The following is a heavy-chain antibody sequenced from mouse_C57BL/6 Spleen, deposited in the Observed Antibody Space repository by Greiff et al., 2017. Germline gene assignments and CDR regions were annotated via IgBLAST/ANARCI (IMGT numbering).Heavy chain of an antibody. V-gene: IGHV1-4*01. CDR3: ARRGSNYWYFDV. CDR2: ITPSSGST. D-gene: IGHD2-5*01. J-gene: IGHJ1*03. CDR1: GYTFPSYT. Sequence: VQLQQSGAELARPGASVKMSCKASGYTFPSYTMHWVKQRPGQGLEWIGYITPSSGSTKYNQKFKDKATLTADKSASTAYMQLISLTSEDSAFYYCARRGSNYWYFDVWGTGTTVTGSS.